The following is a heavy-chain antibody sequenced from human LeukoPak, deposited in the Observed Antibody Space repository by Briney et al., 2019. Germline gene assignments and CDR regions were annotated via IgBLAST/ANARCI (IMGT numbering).Heavy chain of an antibody. Sequence: SETLSLTCTVSGGSISSSYWSWIRQPPGKGLEWIGYIYYSGSTNYNPSLKSRVTISVDTSKNQFSLKLSSVTAADTAVYYCARVGVPYWYFDLWGRGTLVTVSS. CDR2: IYYSGST. CDR1: GGSISSSY. J-gene: IGHJ2*01. V-gene: IGHV4-59*01. D-gene: IGHD4/OR15-4a*01. CDR3: ARVGVPYWYFDL.